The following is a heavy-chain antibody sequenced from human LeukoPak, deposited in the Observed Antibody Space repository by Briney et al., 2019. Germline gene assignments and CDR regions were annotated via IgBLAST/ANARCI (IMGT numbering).Heavy chain of an antibody. J-gene: IGHJ4*02. CDR1: GFTSYSYS. D-gene: IGHD6-19*01. Sequence: GRTLSLSCAPSGFTSYSYSTNGVRPAPGEGLEWGSSISSSSSYIYYADSVKDRFTISRDNAKNSLYLQMNSLRAEDTAVYYCARVNEAVAGTDYWGQGTLVTVSS. CDR3: ARVNEAVAGTDY. CDR2: ISSSSSYI. V-gene: IGHV3-21*01.